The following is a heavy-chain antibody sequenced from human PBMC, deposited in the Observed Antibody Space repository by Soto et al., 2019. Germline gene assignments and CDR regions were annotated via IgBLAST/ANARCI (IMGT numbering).Heavy chain of an antibody. CDR3: ARGGYSSSWDYYYGMDV. V-gene: IGHV3-30-3*01. CDR2: ISYDGSNK. D-gene: IGHD6-13*01. J-gene: IGHJ6*02. Sequence: QVQLVESGGGVVQPGRSLRLSCAASGFTFSSYAMHWVRQAPGKGLEWVAVISYDGSNKYYADSVKGRFTISRDNSKNTLYRQMNSLRAEDTAVYYCARGGYSSSWDYYYGMDVWGQGTTVTVSS. CDR1: GFTFSSYA.